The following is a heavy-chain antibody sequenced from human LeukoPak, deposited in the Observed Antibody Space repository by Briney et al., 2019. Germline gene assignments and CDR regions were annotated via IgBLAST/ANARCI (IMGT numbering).Heavy chain of an antibody. V-gene: IGHV1-69*05. CDR3: AIRPPAYYYGSGSQYYFDY. CDR2: IIPIFGTA. J-gene: IGHJ4*02. D-gene: IGHD3-10*01. Sequence: VASVKVSCKASGGTFSSYAISWVRQAPGQGLEWMGGIIPIFGTANYAQKFQGRVTITTDESTSTAYMELSSLRSEDTAVYYCAIRPPAYYYGSGSQYYFDYWGQGTLVTVSS. CDR1: GGTFSSYA.